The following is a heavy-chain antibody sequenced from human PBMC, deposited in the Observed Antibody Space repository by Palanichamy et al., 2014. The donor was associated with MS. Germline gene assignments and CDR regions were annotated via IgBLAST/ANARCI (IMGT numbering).Heavy chain of an antibody. Sequence: QVQLQQWGARLLKPSETLSLTCAVYGGPFSGFYWSWIRHAPREGAWSGLGKYNHSGDTNYNPSLKSRVTMSVDTSKNQFSLKLNSVTAADTAVYYCARLRYDNLWGSYRHKRSGKFDYWGQGALVTVSS. V-gene: IGHV4-34*01. CDR2: YNHSGDT. CDR1: GGPFSGFY. CDR3: ARLRYDNLWGSYRHKRSGKFDY. D-gene: IGHD3-16*02. J-gene: IGHJ4*02.